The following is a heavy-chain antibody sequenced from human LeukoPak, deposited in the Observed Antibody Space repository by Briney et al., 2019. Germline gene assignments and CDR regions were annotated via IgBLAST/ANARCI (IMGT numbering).Heavy chain of an antibody. Sequence: QPGGSLRLSCAASGFTVSSNYMSWVRKAPGKGLEWVSSISGSGANTYYADSVKGRFTISRDNSKNTLYLQMNSLRAEDTAEYYCAKTLTSGASGDWGQGTMVTVSS. CDR2: ISGSGANT. J-gene: IGHJ3*01. D-gene: IGHD4/OR15-4a*01. CDR1: GFTVSSNY. V-gene: IGHV3-23*01. CDR3: AKTLTSGASGD.